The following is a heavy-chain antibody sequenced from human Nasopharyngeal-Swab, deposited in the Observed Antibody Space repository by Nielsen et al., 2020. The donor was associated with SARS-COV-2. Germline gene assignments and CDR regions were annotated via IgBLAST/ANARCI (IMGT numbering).Heavy chain of an antibody. D-gene: IGHD3-10*01. Sequence: GESLKISCAASGFTFSSYAMSWVRQAPGKGLEWVSAISGSGGSTYYADSVKGRFTISRDNSKNTLYLQMNSLRAEDTAVYYCAKDRWPHGSGSYSFDYWGQGTLVTVSS. J-gene: IGHJ4*02. CDR2: ISGSGGST. V-gene: IGHV3-23*01. CDR3: AKDRWPHGSGSYSFDY. CDR1: GFTFSSYA.